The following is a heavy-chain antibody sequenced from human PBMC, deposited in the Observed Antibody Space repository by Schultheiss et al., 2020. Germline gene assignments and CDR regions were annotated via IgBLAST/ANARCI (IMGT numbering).Heavy chain of an antibody. CDR1: GYTFTSYY. D-gene: IGHD2-2*01. J-gene: IGHJ6*02. V-gene: IGHV1-46*01. CDR3: AREDIVEVPAAKFRYYYYGMDV. Sequence: ASVKVSCKASGYTFTSYYVHWVRQAPGQGLEWMGIINPSGGSTGYAQKFQGRVTMTRETSTSTVYMELSSLRSEDTAVYYCAREDIVEVPAAKFRYYYYGMDVWGQGTTVTVSS. CDR2: INPSGGST.